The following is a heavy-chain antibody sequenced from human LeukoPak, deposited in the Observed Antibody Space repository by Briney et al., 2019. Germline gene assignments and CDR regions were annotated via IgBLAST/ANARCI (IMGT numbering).Heavy chain of an antibody. V-gene: IGHV3-48*03. CDR2: ISTTGSSI. Sequence: GALRLSCAASGFTFSSYEMNWVRQAPGKGLEWVSYISTTGSSIYYADSVKGRFTISRDNVKNLLYLQMNSLRAEDTAVYYCARVQRGIAVALDYWGQGTLATVSS. J-gene: IGHJ4*02. D-gene: IGHD6-19*01. CDR1: GFTFSSYE. CDR3: ARVQRGIAVALDY.